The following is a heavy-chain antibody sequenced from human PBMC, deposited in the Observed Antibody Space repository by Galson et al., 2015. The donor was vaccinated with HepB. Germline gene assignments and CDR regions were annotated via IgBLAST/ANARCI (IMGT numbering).Heavy chain of an antibody. CDR2: INGGNGDT. D-gene: IGHD3-22*01. Sequence: SVKVSCKASGYSFMRYHMHWVRQAPGQGLEWMGWINGGNGDTKYSQKFQGRLTISRDISASTAYMDLSSLRSEDTAVYYCARVGFDYDSCAFRGLWHWGQGTLVTVSS. CDR1: GYSFMRYH. J-gene: IGHJ4*02. CDR3: ARVGFDYDSCAFRGLWH. V-gene: IGHV1-3*01.